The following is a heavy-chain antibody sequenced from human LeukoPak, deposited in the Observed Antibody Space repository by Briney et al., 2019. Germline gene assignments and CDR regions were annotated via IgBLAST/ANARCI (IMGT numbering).Heavy chain of an antibody. CDR1: GGSFSGYY. J-gene: IGHJ6*03. CDR3: ARRVGRWFGERAYYYNYMDV. CDR2: INHRRST. V-gene: IGHV4-34*01. Sequence: SETLSLTCAVYGGSFSGYYWTWIRQPPGKGLEWIGEINHRRSTKYSPSLKSRVTISVDTSKNQFSLRLSSVTAADTAVYYCARRVGRWFGERAYYYNYMDVWGKGTTVTISS. D-gene: IGHD3-10*01.